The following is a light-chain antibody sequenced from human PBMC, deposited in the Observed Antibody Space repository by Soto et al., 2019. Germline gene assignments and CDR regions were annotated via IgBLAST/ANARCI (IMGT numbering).Light chain of an antibody. J-gene: IGKJ1*01. CDR2: GAS. Sequence: EIVMTQSPATLSVSPGEGATLACRASQSVSSNLAWYQQKADQAPRLLIYGASTRATGIPARFSGSGSGTEIPLTISSLQYEDFAVYNCQQYNNWPWTFGQGTKVEIK. CDR1: QSVSSN. V-gene: IGKV3-15*01. CDR3: QQYNNWPWT.